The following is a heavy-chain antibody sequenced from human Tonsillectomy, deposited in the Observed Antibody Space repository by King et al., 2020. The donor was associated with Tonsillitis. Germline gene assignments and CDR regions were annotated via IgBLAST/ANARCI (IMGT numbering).Heavy chain of an antibody. CDR2: INPSGGST. Sequence: QVQLVESGAEVKKPGASVKVSCKASGYTFTSYNMHWVRQAPGQGLEWMGVINPSGGSTSYAEKFQGRVTMTRDTSTSTVYMELSSLRSEDTAVYYCARVGGITVKDGFDYWGQGTLVTVSS. CDR1: GYTFTSYN. J-gene: IGHJ4*02. D-gene: IGHD1-20*01. V-gene: IGHV1-46*01. CDR3: ARVGGITVKDGFDY.